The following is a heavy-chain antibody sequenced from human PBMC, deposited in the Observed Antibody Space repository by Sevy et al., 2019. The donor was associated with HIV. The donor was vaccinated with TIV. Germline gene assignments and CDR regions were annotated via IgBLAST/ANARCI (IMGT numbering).Heavy chain of an antibody. D-gene: IGHD3-22*01. J-gene: IGHJ3*01. CDR1: GFTFRTYA. CDR3: AKDYYDSSGYYPTHAFDL. Sequence: GGSLRLSCAASGFTFRTYAMNWVRQAPGKGLEWVSGISGTGGSTYYADSVKGRFTISRDNSKNTLYLQMNSLRAEDTAVYYCAKDYYDSSGYYPTHAFDLWGQGTMVTVSS. V-gene: IGHV3-23*01. CDR2: ISGTGGST.